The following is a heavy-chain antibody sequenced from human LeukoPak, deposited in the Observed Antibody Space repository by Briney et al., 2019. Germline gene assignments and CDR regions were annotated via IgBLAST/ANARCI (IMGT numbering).Heavy chain of an antibody. V-gene: IGHV3-48*01. Sequence: PGGSLRLSCAASGFTFSTYNMNWVRQDPGKGLEWVSYISSSSSTIYYPDSVKGRFTISRDNAKNSLYLQMNSLRAEDTAVYYCARVLGYGDSVFDAFDIWGQGTMVTVSS. D-gene: IGHD4-17*01. CDR3: ARVLGYGDSVFDAFDI. CDR2: ISSSSSTI. CDR1: GFTFSTYN. J-gene: IGHJ3*02.